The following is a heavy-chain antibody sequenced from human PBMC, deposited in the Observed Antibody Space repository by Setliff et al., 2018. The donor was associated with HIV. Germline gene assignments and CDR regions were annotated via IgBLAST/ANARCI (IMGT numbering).Heavy chain of an antibody. Sequence: SETLSLTCTVSGGSISSYYWSWIRQPPGKGLEWIGYIYYSGSTYYNPSLKSRVTISVDTSKNQFSLKLSSVTAADTAVYYCARGGGNSCDPWGQGTLVTVSS. CDR1: GGSISSYY. CDR3: ARGGGNSCDP. D-gene: IGHD2-2*01. J-gene: IGHJ5*02. V-gene: IGHV4-59*08. CDR2: IYYSGST.